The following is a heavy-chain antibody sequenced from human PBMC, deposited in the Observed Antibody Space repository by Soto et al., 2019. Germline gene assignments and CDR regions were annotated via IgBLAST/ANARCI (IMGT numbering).Heavy chain of an antibody. Sequence: PSETLSLPCTVSGGSISSGGYYWSWIRQHPGKGREWIGYIYYGGSTYYNPSLKSRVTISVDTSKNQFSLKLSSVTAADTAVYYCARRLYYDSSGFEGGGMDVWGQGTTVTVSS. D-gene: IGHD3-22*01. CDR2: IYYGGST. V-gene: IGHV4-31*03. CDR3: ARRLYYDSSGFEGGGMDV. CDR1: GGSISSGGYY. J-gene: IGHJ6*02.